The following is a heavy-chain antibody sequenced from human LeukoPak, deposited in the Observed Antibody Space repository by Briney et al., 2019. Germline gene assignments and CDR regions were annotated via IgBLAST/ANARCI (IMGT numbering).Heavy chain of an antibody. CDR1: GGSISSYY. Sequence: SETLSLTCTVSGGSISSYYWSWIRQPPGKGLEWIGYIYYSGSTNYNPSLKSRVTISVDTSKNQFSLKLSSVTAADTAVYYCARRRSWGTEYYFDYWGQGTLVTVSS. V-gene: IGHV4-59*01. CDR3: ARRRSWGTEYYFDY. CDR2: IYYSGST. D-gene: IGHD2-15*01. J-gene: IGHJ4*02.